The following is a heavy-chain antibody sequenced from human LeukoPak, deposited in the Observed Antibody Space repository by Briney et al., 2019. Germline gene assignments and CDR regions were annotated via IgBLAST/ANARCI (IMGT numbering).Heavy chain of an antibody. CDR3: ARDQLTFGVVKHYYYGMDV. Sequence: ASVKASCKASGYTFTSYYMHWVRQAPGQGLEWMGIINPSGGSTSYAQKFQGRVTMTRDTSTSTVYMELSSLRSEDTAVYYCARDQLTFGVVKHYYYGMDVWGQGTTITVSS. J-gene: IGHJ6*02. CDR2: INPSGGST. V-gene: IGHV1-46*01. D-gene: IGHD3-3*01. CDR1: GYTFTSYY.